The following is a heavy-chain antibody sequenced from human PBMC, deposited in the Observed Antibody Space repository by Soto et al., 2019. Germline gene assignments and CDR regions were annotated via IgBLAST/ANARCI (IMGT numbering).Heavy chain of an antibody. D-gene: IGHD3-9*01. Sequence: SVKVSCKASGGTFSSYAISWVRQAPGQGLEWMGGIIPIFGTANYAQKFQGRVTITADESTSTAYMELSSLRSEDTAVYYCARHYDILTGRYNWFDPWGQGTLVTVSS. CDR1: GGTFSSYA. J-gene: IGHJ5*01. CDR3: ARHYDILTGRYNWFDP. CDR2: IIPIFGTA. V-gene: IGHV1-69*13.